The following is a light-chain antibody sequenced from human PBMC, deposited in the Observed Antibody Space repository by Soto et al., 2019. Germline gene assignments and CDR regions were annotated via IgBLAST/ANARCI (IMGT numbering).Light chain of an antibody. Sequence: QSALTQPASVSGSPGQSITISCTGTSSDVGGYNYVSWYQQHPGKAPKLMIYEVSNRPSGVSNRFSGSKSGNTASLTISGLQAEDEADYYCSSYTSSSTLAFGTGTKPTVL. V-gene: IGLV2-14*01. CDR1: SSDVGGYNY. CDR3: SSYTSSSTLA. CDR2: EVS. J-gene: IGLJ1*01.